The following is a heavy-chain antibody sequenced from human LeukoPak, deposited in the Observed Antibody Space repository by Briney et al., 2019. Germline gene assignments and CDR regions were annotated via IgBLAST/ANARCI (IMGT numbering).Heavy chain of an antibody. CDR3: VRGDLPTTVLNDPFNI. J-gene: IGHJ3*02. Sequence: GASVKVSCKASGYTFRTYDINWVRQAPGQGLEWLGWINPNSGNTGYAPKFQGRVAMTRVTSINTAYMELFSLRSEDTAVYFCVRGDLPTTVLNDPFNIWGQGTMVTVSS. V-gene: IGHV1-8*01. CDR1: GYTFRTYD. CDR2: INPNSGNT. D-gene: IGHD4-11*01.